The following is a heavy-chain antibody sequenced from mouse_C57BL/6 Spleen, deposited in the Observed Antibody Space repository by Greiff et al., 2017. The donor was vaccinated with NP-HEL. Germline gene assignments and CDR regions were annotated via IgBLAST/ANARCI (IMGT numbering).Heavy chain of an antibody. CDR3: ARTITTVVARAMDY. CDR2: IDPSDSYT. Sequence: VQLQQPGAELVMPGASVKLSCKASGYTFTSYWMHWVKRRPGQGLEWIGEIDPSDSYTNYNQQFKGKSTLTVDKSSSTAYMQLSSLTSEDSAVYYCARTITTVVARAMDYWGQGTSVTVSS. D-gene: IGHD1-1*01. V-gene: IGHV1-69*01. CDR1: GYTFTSYW. J-gene: IGHJ4*01.